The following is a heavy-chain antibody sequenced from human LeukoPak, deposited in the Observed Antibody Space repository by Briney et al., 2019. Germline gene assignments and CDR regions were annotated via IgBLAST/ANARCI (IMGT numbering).Heavy chain of an antibody. CDR2: IYPGDSDT. J-gene: IGHJ4*02. D-gene: IGHD5-18*01. CDR1: GYSFTSYW. CDR3: ARFLLDTATVSYYFDY. V-gene: IGHV5-51*01. Sequence: GESLKISCKGSGYSFTSYWIGWVRQMPGKGLEWMGIIYPGDSDTRYSPSFQGQVTISADKSISTAYLQWSSLKASDTAMYYCARFLLDTATVSYYFDYWGQGTLVTVSS.